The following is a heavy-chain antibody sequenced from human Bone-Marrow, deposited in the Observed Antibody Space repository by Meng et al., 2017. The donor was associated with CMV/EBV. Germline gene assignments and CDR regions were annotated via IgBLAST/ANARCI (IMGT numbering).Heavy chain of an antibody. D-gene: IGHD6-19*01. CDR2: ISAYNGNT. Sequence: ASVKVSCKASGYTFTSYGISGVRQAPGQGLEWMGWISAYNGNTNYAQKLQGRVTMTTDTSTSKVYLEPRSLRSDDTAVYYCARHLIPQIPGYSSGRPYFYYGMDVWGQGNTVNVSS. V-gene: IGHV1-18*01. CDR1: GYTFTSYG. J-gene: IGHJ6*02. CDR3: ARHLIPQIPGYSSGRPYFYYGMDV.